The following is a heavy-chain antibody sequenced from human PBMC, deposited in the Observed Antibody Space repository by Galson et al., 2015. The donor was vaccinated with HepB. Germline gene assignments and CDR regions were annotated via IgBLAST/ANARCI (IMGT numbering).Heavy chain of an antibody. D-gene: IGHD3-3*01. Sequence: CAISGDSVSSNSAAWNWIRQSPSRGLEWLGRTYYRSKWYNDYAVSVKSRITINPDTSKNQFSLQLNSVTPEDTAVYYCARIRYDFWSGYSNWFDPWGQGTLVTVSS. CDR3: ARIRYDFWSGYSNWFDP. J-gene: IGHJ5*02. CDR2: TYYRSKWYN. CDR1: GDSVSSNSAA. V-gene: IGHV6-1*01.